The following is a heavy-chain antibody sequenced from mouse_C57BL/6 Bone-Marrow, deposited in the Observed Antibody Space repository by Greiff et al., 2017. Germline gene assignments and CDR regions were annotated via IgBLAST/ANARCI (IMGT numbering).Heavy chain of an antibody. Sequence: QVQLQQPGAELVRPGSSVKLSCKASGYTFTSYWMDWVKQRPGQGPEWIGNIYPSDSETHYNQKFKDKATLTVDKSSSTAYMQLSSLTSEDSAVYYCARSSRGGYYFHFDYWGQGTTLTVSS. CDR2: IYPSDSET. CDR3: ARSSRGGYYFHFDY. V-gene: IGHV1-61*01. D-gene: IGHD1-1*01. J-gene: IGHJ2*01. CDR1: GYTFTSYW.